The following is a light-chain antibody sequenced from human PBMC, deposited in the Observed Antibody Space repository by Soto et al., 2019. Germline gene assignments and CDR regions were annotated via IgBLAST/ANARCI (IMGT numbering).Light chain of an antibody. V-gene: IGKV3-15*01. CDR2: GAS. CDR3: QQYNNWPGWA. Sequence: EIVMTQSPVTLSVSPGERVTLSCRASQSVSSNLAWYQQKTGQAPRLLIYGASTRANGIPARFSGSGSGTEFTLTSSRLQSEDFAVYYCQQYNNWPGWAFGQGTKVE. CDR1: QSVSSN. J-gene: IGKJ1*01.